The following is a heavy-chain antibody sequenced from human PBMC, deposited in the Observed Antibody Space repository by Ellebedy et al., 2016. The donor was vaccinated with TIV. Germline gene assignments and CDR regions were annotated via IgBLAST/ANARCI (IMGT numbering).Heavy chain of an antibody. V-gene: IGHV1-3*01. D-gene: IGHD1-26*01. Sequence: ASVKVSCKASGYTFTPYAIHWVRQAPGQGLEWIGWINAGDGNTKYSQNFQGRVTISGDTSANTVYMEVSGLRSEDTAVYYCARGRTGSYYVGTNYWGQGTLVTVSS. J-gene: IGHJ4*02. CDR1: GYTFTPYA. CDR2: INAGDGNT. CDR3: ARGRTGSYYVGTNY.